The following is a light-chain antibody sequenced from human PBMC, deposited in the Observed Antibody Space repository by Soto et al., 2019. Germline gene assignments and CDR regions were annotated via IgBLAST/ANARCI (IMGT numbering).Light chain of an antibody. J-gene: IGKJ5*01. CDR2: GAS. CDR1: QSVGTR. CDR3: QHYQVGQPIA. V-gene: IGKV3-20*01. Sequence: IVLTQSPDTLSFSPGERATLSFRDSQSVGTRLAWYQHKTGQAPSLLMSGASSRATGIPDRFSGSGSETDFTLTISRLEPEDFALYYCQHYQVGQPIAFGRGTRLEIK.